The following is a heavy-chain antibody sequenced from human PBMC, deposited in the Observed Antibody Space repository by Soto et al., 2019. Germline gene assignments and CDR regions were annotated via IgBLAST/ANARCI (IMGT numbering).Heavy chain of an antibody. Sequence: QLQLQESGPGLVKPSETLSLTCIVSGGSISSSPYYWGWIRQPPGEMPEWIGSIYYSGNTFYNPSLKSRVTISIDTSKNQYSLKLSSVTAADTAVYYCARRGSGSWYSDLWGRGTLVTVSS. CDR1: GGSISSSPYY. D-gene: IGHD2-15*01. CDR3: ARRGSGSWYSDL. J-gene: IGHJ2*01. V-gene: IGHV4-39*01. CDR2: IYYSGNT.